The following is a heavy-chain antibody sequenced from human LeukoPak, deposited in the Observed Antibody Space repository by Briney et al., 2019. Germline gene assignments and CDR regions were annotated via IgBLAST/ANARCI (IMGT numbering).Heavy chain of an antibody. CDR1: GFTFDDYA. J-gene: IGHJ4*02. Sequence: PGGSLRLSCAASGFTFDDYAMHWVRQAPGKGLEWVSGISWNSGSIGYADSVKGRFTTSRDNAKNSLYLQMNSLRAEDTALYYCAIARDIVVVPAGFDYWGQGTLVTVSS. V-gene: IGHV3-9*01. D-gene: IGHD2-2*01. CDR2: ISWNSGSI. CDR3: AIARDIVVVPAGFDY.